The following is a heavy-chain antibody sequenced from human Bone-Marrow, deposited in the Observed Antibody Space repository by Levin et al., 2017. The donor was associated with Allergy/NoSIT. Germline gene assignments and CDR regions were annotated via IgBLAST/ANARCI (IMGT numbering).Heavy chain of an antibody. CDR3: ANDGIGSFCSGSGCYFDF. D-gene: IGHD2-15*01. CDR2: ISASGDEI. V-gene: IGHV3-23*01. CDR1: GFTFSNYA. Sequence: AGGSLRLSCAASGFTFSNYAMSWVRQAPGKGLEWVSTISASGDEINYADSVKGRFTISRDNSKNTLHLQMNSLRVEETAVYYCANDGIGSFCSGSGCYFDFWGQGALVTVSS. J-gene: IGHJ4*02.